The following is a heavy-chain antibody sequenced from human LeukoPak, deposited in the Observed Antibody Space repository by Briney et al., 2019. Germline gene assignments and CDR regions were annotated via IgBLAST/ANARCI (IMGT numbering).Heavy chain of an antibody. D-gene: IGHD3-3*01. J-gene: IGHJ6*04. CDR2: ICTSGSTI. V-gene: IGHV3-11*01. CDR1: GFTFSDYY. Sequence: GGSLRLSCAASGFTFSDYYMSWIRQAPGKGLEWVSYICTSGSTIYYADSVKGRFTISRDNAKNSLYLQMNSLRAEDTAVYYCANPQYYDFWSGCDVWGKGTTVTVSS. CDR3: ANPQYYDFWSGCDV.